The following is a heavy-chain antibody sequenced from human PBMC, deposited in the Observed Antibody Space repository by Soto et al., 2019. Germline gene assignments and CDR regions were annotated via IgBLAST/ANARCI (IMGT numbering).Heavy chain of an antibody. CDR2: ISPSTGNT. J-gene: IGHJ2*01. V-gene: IGHV1-18*01. Sequence: QGDLVQSGAEMKEPGASVKVSCQASGYTFMNYAISWVRQAPGQGLEWMGWISPSTGNTDPAQGCQDRVTLTLDSSTNTANMELRSLGTDDTAVYYCARCYCSLGSCYACWHLDLWGPGTLVTVSS. CDR3: ARCYCSLGSCYACWHLDL. D-gene: IGHD2-15*01. CDR1: GYTFMNYA.